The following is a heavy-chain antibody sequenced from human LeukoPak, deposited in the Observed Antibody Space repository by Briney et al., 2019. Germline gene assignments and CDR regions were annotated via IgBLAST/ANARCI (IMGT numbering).Heavy chain of an antibody. V-gene: IGHV3-53*05. CDR3: VKVGDYLYGMDV. CDR2: IYSGGST. Sequence: GGSLRLSCAASGFTVSSNYMSWVRQAPGKGLEWVSIIYSGGSTYYADSVKGRFTISRDNSKNTLYLQMSSLRAEDTAVYYCVKVGDYLYGMDVWGQGTTVTVSS. J-gene: IGHJ6*02. CDR1: GFTVSSNY. D-gene: IGHD1-26*01.